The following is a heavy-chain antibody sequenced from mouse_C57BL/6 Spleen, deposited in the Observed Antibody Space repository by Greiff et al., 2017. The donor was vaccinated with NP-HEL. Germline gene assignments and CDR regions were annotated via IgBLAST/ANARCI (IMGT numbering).Heavy chain of an antibody. J-gene: IGHJ2*01. CDR3: ARGDYGNSDYFDY. D-gene: IGHD2-1*01. CDR2: INPGSGGT. CDR1: GYAFTNYL. V-gene: IGHV1-54*01. Sequence: QVQLKESGAELVRPGTSVKVSCKASGYAFTNYLIEWVKQRPGQGLEWIGVINPGSGGTNYNEKFKGKATLTADKSSSTAYMQLSSLTSEDSAVYFCARGDYGNSDYFDYWGQGTTLTVSS.